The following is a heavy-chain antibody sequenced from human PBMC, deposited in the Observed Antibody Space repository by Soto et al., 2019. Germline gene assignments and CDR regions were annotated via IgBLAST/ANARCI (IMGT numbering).Heavy chain of an antibody. CDR1: GYSFTSYW. J-gene: IGHJ6*02. D-gene: IGHD3-3*01. Sequence: GESLKISCKGSGYSFTSYWIGWVRQMPGKGLEWMGIIYPGDSDTRYSPSFQGQVTISADKSISTAYLQWSSLKASDTAMYYCARQGGFGVAPKPYYYYGMDVWGQGTTVTVSS. CDR2: IYPGDSDT. V-gene: IGHV5-51*01. CDR3: ARQGGFGVAPKPYYYYGMDV.